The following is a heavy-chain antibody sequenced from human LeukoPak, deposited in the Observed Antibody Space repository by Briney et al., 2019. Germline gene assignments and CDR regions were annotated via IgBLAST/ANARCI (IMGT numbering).Heavy chain of an antibody. CDR2: IYYSGST. CDR3: AREYYYDSSGYYQGGLDP. V-gene: IGHV4-61*01. CDR1: GGSISSGSYY. D-gene: IGHD3-22*01. Sequence: SETLSLTCTVSGGSISSGSYYWGWFRQPPGRGLEWVGYIYYSGSTYYNPSLRSRVTISVDTSNNQFSLKLSSVTAADTAVYYCAREYYYDSSGYYQGGLDPWGQGTLVTVSS. J-gene: IGHJ5*02.